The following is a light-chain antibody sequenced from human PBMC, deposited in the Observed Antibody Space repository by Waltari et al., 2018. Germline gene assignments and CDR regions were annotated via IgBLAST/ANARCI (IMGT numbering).Light chain of an antibody. V-gene: IGKV4-1*01. CDR1: HSVFCSSGNKDY. Sequence: DIVMTQSPDSLAVSLGERATLNRKSSHSVFCSSGNKDYLTWFQHNPGQLPRAVIYWASTREKGVPDRFSGSGSGTDFTLTINSLQAEDVAVYYCQQYCTSPPTFGQGTQVEIK. CDR2: WAS. CDR3: QQYCTSPPT. J-gene: IGKJ2*01.